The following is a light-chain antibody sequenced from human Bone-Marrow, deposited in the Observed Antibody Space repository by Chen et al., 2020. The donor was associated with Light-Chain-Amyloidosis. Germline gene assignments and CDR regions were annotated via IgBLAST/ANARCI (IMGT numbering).Light chain of an antibody. J-gene: IGLJ1*01. Sequence: QSALTQPASVSGSPGQSITIPCTGTSSDVGGDNHVSWYQQHTDKAPKLMIYEVTNRPSWVPDRFSGSKSDNTASLTISGLQTEDEADYFCSSYTITSTLVFGSGTRVTVL. CDR2: EVT. V-gene: IGLV2-14*01. CDR3: SSYTITSTLV. CDR1: SSDVGGDNH.